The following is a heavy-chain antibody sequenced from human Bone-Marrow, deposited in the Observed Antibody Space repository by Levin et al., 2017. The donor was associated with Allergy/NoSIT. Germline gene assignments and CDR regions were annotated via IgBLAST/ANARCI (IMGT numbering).Heavy chain of an antibody. CDR2: IHPEDSDT. CDR3: ARRDYDLWH. CDR1: EDIFSAYW. Sequence: GESLKISCQGSEDIFSAYWIGWVRQKPGKGLEWMGSIHPEDSDTRYRPAFQGQVTISADKSTSTVYLQWRSLEASDTAIYYCARRDYDLWHWGQGTLVTVSS. V-gene: IGHV5-51*01. D-gene: IGHD3-3*01. J-gene: IGHJ4*02.